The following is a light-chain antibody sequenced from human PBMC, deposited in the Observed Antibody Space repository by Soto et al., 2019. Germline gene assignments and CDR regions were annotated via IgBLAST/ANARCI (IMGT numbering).Light chain of an antibody. CDR2: EVS. CDR3: TSYAGSDNLV. CDR1: SSDIGGYNY. J-gene: IGLJ2*01. V-gene: IGLV2-8*01. Sequence: QSALTQPPSASGSPGQSVTISCTGTSSDIGGYNYVSWYQQHPGKAPKLMMYEVSNRPLGVPDRFSGSKSGNTASLTVSGLQAEDEADYYCTSYAGSDNLVFGGGTKLTVL.